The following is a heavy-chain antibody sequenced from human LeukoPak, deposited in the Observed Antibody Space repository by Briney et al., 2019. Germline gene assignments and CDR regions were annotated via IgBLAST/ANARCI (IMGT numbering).Heavy chain of an antibody. CDR1: GGSIFHYY. J-gene: IGHJ4*02. Sequence: SETLSLTCTVSGGSIFHYYWSWIRQPPGKGLVWIGYIYYSGSTNYNPSLKSRVTITLDTSKNQFSLKLNSVTAADTAVYYCATNREGSGSGGLDYWGQGTLVTVSS. D-gene: IGHD6-19*01. CDR3: ATNREGSGSGGLDY. V-gene: IGHV4-59*01. CDR2: IYYSGST.